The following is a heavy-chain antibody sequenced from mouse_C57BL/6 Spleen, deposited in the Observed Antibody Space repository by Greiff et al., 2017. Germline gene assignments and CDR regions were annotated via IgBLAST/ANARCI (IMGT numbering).Heavy chain of an antibody. Sequence: VQLQQSGPELVKPGASVKMSCKASGYTFTDYNMHWVKQSHGKSLEWIGYINPNNGGTSYNQKFKGKATLTVNKSSSTAYMELRSLTSEDSAVYYCAIKRSSYWYFDVWGTGTTVTVSS. CDR2: INPNNGGT. J-gene: IGHJ1*03. CDR3: AIKRSSYWYFDV. V-gene: IGHV1-22*01. D-gene: IGHD1-1*01. CDR1: GYTFTDYN.